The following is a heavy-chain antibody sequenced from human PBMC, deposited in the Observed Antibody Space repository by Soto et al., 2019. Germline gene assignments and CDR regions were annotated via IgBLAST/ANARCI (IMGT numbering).Heavy chain of an antibody. CDR1: GFTFSSYG. CDR2: ISYDGSNK. D-gene: IGHD6-19*01. CDR3: AKDYNVAVAVPEVIDP. Sequence: VGSLRLSCAASGFTFSSYGMHWVRQAPGKGLEWVAVISYDGSNKYYADSVKGRFTISRDNSKNTLYLQMNSLRAEDTAVYYCAKDYNVAVAVPEVIDPCGQRTLVTVSS. J-gene: IGHJ5*02. V-gene: IGHV3-30*18.